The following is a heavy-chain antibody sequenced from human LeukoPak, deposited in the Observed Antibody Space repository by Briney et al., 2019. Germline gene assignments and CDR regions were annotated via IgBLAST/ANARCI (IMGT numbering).Heavy chain of an antibody. Sequence: PGGSLRLSCAASGFIFSSSWMSWVRQAPGKGLEWVANIKEDGSDKYYVDSVKGRFTISRDNAKNSLYLQMNTLRAEDTALYFCARYGSVLGVAYDIWGQGTMVTVS. CDR1: GFIFSSSW. CDR2: IKEDGSDK. V-gene: IGHV3-7*01. CDR3: ARYGSVLGVAYDI. J-gene: IGHJ3*02. D-gene: IGHD3-10*01.